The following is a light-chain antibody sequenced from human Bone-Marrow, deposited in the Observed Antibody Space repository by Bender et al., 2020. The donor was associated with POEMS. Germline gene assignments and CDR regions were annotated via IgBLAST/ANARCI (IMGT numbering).Light chain of an antibody. CDR3: CSYAGSDTLVV. J-gene: IGLJ2*01. Sequence: QSALTQPASVSGSPGQSITISCTGTRDDVGLYNLVSWYQQHPGKVPKLLIFGDGQRPTGVPDRFSGSKSDKTASLTISGLQAEDEADYYCCSYAGSDTLVVFGGGTMLTVL. CDR1: RDDVGLYNL. CDR2: GDG. V-gene: IGLV2-23*01.